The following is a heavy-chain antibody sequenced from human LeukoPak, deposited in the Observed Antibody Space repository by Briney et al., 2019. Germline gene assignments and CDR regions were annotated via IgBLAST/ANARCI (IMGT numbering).Heavy chain of an antibody. CDR2: INPNSGGT. D-gene: IGHD2-15*01. CDR3: VRDGVGCSGGSSCSYHYYYYYMDV. Sequence: ASVKVSCKASGYTFTGYYMHWVRQAPGQGLEWMGWINPNSGGTNYAQKFQGRVTMTRDTSISTAYMELSRLRSDDTAVYYCVRDGVGCSGGSSCSYHYYYYYMDVWGKGATVTVSS. J-gene: IGHJ6*03. V-gene: IGHV1-2*02. CDR1: GYTFTGYY.